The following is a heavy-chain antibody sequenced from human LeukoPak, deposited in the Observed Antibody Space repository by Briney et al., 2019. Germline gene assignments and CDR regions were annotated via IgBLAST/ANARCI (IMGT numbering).Heavy chain of an antibody. CDR3: ARKTYDALTGYYEGWFDP. D-gene: IGHD3-9*01. Sequence: ASVTVSCTTSGYTFSDHYIHWIRQSSGQGLEWMGWIDPKNGGTVYAQKFQDRVTMTRDTSINTAYMELTRLRSDDTAVYFCARKTYDALTGYYEGWFDPWGQGTLVTVPS. CDR2: IDPKNGGT. CDR1: GYTFSDHY. V-gene: IGHV1-2*02. J-gene: IGHJ5*02.